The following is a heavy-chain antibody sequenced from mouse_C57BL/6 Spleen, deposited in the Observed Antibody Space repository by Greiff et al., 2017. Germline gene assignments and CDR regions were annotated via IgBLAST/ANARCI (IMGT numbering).Heavy chain of an antibody. J-gene: IGHJ4*01. CDR1: GYTFTSYW. D-gene: IGHD2-3*01. CDR3: ARGYEMDY. Sequence: QVQLQQSGAELVMPGASVKLSCKASGYTFTSYWLHWVKQRPGQGLEWIGEIDPSDSYTNYNQKFKGKSTLTVDKSSSTAYMQLSSRTSEDSAVYYCARGYEMDYWGQGTSVTVSS. V-gene: IGHV1-69*01. CDR2: IDPSDSYT.